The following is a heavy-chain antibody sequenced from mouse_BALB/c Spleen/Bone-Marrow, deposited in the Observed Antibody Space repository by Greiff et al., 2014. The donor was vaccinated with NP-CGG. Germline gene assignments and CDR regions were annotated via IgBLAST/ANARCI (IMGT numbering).Heavy chain of an antibody. D-gene: IGHD1-1*01. CDR1: GFNIKDTF. V-gene: IGHV14-3*02. J-gene: IGHJ1*01. CDR3: TKPSVYYGSSDWYFDV. CDR2: IDPANGDT. Sequence: VQLQQSGAELVKPGASVKLSCTASGFNIKDTFMHWVKQRPEQGLEWIGRIDPANGDTKYDPKFQGKATITADTSSNTAYLQLSLLPSKVTAVYYCTKPSVYYGSSDWYFDVWGAGTTVTVSA.